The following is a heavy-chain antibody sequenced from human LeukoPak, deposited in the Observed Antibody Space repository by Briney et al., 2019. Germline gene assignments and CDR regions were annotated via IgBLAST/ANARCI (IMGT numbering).Heavy chain of an antibody. CDR1: GFTFSSYG. CDR3: AKVTGGLMIVVVTGIDY. D-gene: IGHD3-22*01. Sequence: PGGSLRLSCAASGFTFSSYGMHWVRQAPGKGLEWVAVISYDGSNKYYADSVKGRFTISRDNSKNTLYLQMNSLRAEDTAIYYCAKVTGGLMIVVVTGIDYWGQGTLVTVSS. V-gene: IGHV3-30*18. J-gene: IGHJ4*02. CDR2: ISYDGSNK.